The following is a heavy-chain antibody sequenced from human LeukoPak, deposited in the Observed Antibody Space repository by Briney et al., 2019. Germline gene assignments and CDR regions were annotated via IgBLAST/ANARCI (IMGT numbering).Heavy chain of an antibody. J-gene: IGHJ4*02. D-gene: IGHD6-13*01. CDR3: ARVSAAGTGPDS. CDR1: GDSVSSGNYY. Sequence: PSETLSLTCTVSGDSVSSGNYYWSWIRQPPGKGLEWIGFMSNSGHTDSTPSLKSRVTISPDTSKNQFSLKLNSVTAADTAVYYCARVSAAGTGPDSWGQGTLVTVSS. V-gene: IGHV4-61*01. CDR2: MSNSGHT.